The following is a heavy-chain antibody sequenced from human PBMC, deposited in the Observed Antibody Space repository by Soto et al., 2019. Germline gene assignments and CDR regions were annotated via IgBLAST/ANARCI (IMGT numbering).Heavy chain of an antibody. CDR2: ISGSGGST. CDR1: GFTFSSYA. Sequence: EVQLLESGGGLVQPGGSLRLSCAASGFTFSSYAMSWVRQAPGKGLEWVSAISGSGGSTYYADSVKGRFTISRDNSKNTLYLQMNGLRAEDTAVYYCAKSPRVVTMVRGVPSYFDYWGQGTLVTVSS. J-gene: IGHJ4*02. V-gene: IGHV3-23*01. D-gene: IGHD3-10*01. CDR3: AKSPRVVTMVRGVPSYFDY.